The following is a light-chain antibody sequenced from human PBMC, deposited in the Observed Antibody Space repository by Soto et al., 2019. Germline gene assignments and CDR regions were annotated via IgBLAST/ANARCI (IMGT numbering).Light chain of an antibody. CDR1: QGISSY. J-gene: IGKJ1*01. CDR3: QQLQSYPRT. CDR2: AAS. V-gene: IGKV1-9*01. Sequence: DIQLTQSPSFLSASVGDRVTITCRASQGISSYLAWYQQKPGKAPKVLIYAASTLESGVPSRFSGSGSGTEFTLTINSLQPEDFGSYFCQQLQSYPRTSGQGTKVEIK.